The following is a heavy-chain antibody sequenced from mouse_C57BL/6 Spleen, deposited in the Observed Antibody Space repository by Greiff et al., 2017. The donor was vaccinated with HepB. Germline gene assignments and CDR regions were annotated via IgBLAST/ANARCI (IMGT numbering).Heavy chain of an antibody. CDR1: GYTFTDYE. J-gene: IGHJ3*01. Sequence: QVQLQQSGAELVRPGAPVTLSCKASGYTFTDYEMHWVKQTPVHGLEWIGAIDPETGGTAYNQKFKGKAILTADKSSSTAYMELRSLTSEDSAVYYCTRSVYDGYYAWFAYWGQGTLVTVSA. V-gene: IGHV1-15*01. CDR2: IDPETGGT. D-gene: IGHD2-3*01. CDR3: TRSVYDGYYAWFAY.